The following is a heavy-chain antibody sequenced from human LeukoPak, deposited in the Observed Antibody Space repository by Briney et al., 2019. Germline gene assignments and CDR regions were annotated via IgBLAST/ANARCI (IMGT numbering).Heavy chain of an antibody. CDR1: GFTFSSYA. J-gene: IGHJ4*02. D-gene: IGHD3-22*01. CDR3: AKVIDDSSGYYHGNYFDY. Sequence: GGSLRLSCAASGFTFSSYAMSWVRQAPGKGLEWVSGISGSGGSTYYADSVKGRFTISRDNSKNTPYLQMNSLRAEDTAVYYCAKVIDDSSGYYHGNYFDYWGQGTLVTVSS. CDR2: ISGSGGST. V-gene: IGHV3-23*01.